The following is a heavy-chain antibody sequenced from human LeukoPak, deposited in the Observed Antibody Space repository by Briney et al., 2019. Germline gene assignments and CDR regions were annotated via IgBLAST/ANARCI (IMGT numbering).Heavy chain of an antibody. CDR2: MSSSSTI. D-gene: IGHD4-17*01. CDR1: GFTFSSYS. J-gene: IGHJ4*02. Sequence: GGSLRLSCAVSGFTFSSYSMNWVRQAPGKGLXWVSCMSSSSTIXYAXSXKGRFTMSRDNAKNSLYLQMNSLRDEDTAVYYCAGDQYGAYAIDYWGQGTLVTVSS. CDR3: AGDQYGAYAIDY. V-gene: IGHV3-48*02.